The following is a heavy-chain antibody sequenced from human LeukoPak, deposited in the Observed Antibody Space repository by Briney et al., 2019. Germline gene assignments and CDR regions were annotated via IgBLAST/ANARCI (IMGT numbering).Heavy chain of an antibody. Sequence: SETLSLTCTVSGGSVSSGSYYWSWIRQPPGKGLEWIGYIYYSGSTNYNPSLKSRVTISVDTSKNQFSLKLSSVTAADTAVYYCARKTAVDEGYFDWLLYSVRYGMDVWGQGTTVTVSS. CDR1: GGSVSSGSYY. CDR3: ARKTAVDEGYFDWLLYSVRYGMDV. CDR2: IYYSGST. D-gene: IGHD3-9*01. V-gene: IGHV4-61*01. J-gene: IGHJ6*02.